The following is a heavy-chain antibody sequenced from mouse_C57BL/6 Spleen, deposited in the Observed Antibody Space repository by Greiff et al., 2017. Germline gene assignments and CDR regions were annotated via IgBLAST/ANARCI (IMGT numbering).Heavy chain of an antibody. Sequence: VQLQQSGTVLARPGASVTMSCKTSGYTFTSYWMHWVKQRPGQGQEWIGAIYPGNSDTSYNQKFKGKANLTAVTSASTAYMELSSLTNEDSAVYDCTFITTVLDYWGQGTTLTVSS. CDR2: IYPGNSDT. CDR3: TFITTVLDY. D-gene: IGHD1-1*01. J-gene: IGHJ2*01. V-gene: IGHV1-5*01. CDR1: GYTFTSYW.